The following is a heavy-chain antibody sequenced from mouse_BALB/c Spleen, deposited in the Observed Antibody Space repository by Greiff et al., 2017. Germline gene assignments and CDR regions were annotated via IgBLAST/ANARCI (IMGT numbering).Heavy chain of an antibody. D-gene: IGHD2-1*01. V-gene: IGHV1S81*02. CDR3: ARVYYASGAMDY. CDR2: INPSNGRT. Sequence: VQLQQPGAELVKPGASVKLSCKASGYTFTSYWMHWVKQRPGQGLEWIGEINPSNGRTNYNEKFKSKATLTVDKSSSTAYMQLSSLTSEDSAVYYCARVYYASGAMDYWGQGTSVTVSS. J-gene: IGHJ4*01. CDR1: GYTFTSYW.